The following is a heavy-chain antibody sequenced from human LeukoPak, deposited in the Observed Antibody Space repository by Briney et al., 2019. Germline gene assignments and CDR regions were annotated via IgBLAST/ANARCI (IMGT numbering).Heavy chain of an antibody. V-gene: IGHV1-8*01. CDR1: GYTFTSFD. CDR2: MKPNDGNR. D-gene: IGHD6-19*01. CDR3: ARGDSVAGTSNYFDS. Sequence: GASVKVSCKPSGYTFTSFDIHWMRQATGQGLEWMGWMKPNDGNRGFAQKFQGRLTMTSDTSLVTAYMELTSLTSDDTAVYYCARGDSVAGTSNYFDSWGQGTLVTVSS. J-gene: IGHJ5*01.